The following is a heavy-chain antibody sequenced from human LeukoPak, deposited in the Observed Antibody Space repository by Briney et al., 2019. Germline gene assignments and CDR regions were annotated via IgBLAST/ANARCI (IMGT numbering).Heavy chain of an antibody. CDR2: FYSGGST. J-gene: IGHJ4*02. D-gene: IGHD5-24*01. CDR3: ARGDGYNYFES. CDR1: GFTFSTFA. V-gene: IGHV3-53*01. Sequence: GGSLRLSCAASGFTFSTFAMIWVRQAPGKGLEWVSVFYSGGSTYYADSVKGRFTISRDNSKNTLYLQMNSLRAEDTAVYYCARGDGYNYFESWGQGTLVTVSS.